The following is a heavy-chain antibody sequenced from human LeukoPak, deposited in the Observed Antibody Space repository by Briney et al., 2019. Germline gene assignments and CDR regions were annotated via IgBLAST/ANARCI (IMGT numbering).Heavy chain of an antibody. CDR2: ISYDGSNK. D-gene: IGHD6-13*01. CDR1: GFTFTSYS. CDR3: AKTGPALGPRPKGIADYHYYFDY. Sequence: GGSLRLSCAATGFTFTSYSMNWVRQAPGKGLEWVAVISYDGSNKYYADSVKGRFTISRDNSKNTLYLQMNSLRAEDTAVYYCAKTGPALGPRPKGIADYHYYFDYWGQGTLVTVSS. J-gene: IGHJ4*02. V-gene: IGHV3-30*18.